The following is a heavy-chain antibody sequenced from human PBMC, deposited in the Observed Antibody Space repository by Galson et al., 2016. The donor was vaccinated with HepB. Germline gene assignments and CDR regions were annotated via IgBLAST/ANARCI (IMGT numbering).Heavy chain of an antibody. CDR3: ARGPYSDTSFYDF. CDR2: IIPTFGAV. CDR1: VGSPSSYL. V-gene: IGHV1-69*06. D-gene: IGHD2-21*01. Sequence: SVKVSCKASVGSPSSYLVTWLRQAPGQGLQWLGGIIPTFGAVKYAEKFQGRITITADTSTNTVYLGLTSLRSDDTAVYFCARGPYSDTSFYDFWGQGTLVTVSS. J-gene: IGHJ4*02.